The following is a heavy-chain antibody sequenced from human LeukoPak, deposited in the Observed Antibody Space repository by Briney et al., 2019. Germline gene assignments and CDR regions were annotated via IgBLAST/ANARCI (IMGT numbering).Heavy chain of an antibody. J-gene: IGHJ6*02. CDR3: AQGSSGYYGYYYYGMDV. Sequence: SETLSLTCAVYGGSFSGYYWSWIRQPPGKGLEWIGEINHSGSTNYNPSLKSRVTISVDTSKNQFSLKLSSVTAADTAVYYCAQGSSGYYGYYYYGMDVWGQGTTVTVSS. V-gene: IGHV4-34*01. CDR2: INHSGST. D-gene: IGHD3-22*01. CDR1: GGSFSGYY.